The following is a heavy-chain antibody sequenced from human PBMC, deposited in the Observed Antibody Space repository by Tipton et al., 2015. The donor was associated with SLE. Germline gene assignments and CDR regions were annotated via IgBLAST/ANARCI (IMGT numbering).Heavy chain of an antibody. D-gene: IGHD1-26*01. CDR1: GFTFSTYR. J-gene: IGHJ4*02. CDR2: ISYDGSRQ. V-gene: IGHV3-30-3*01. Sequence: RSLRLSCAASGFTFSTYRMNWVRQAPGKGLEWVGIISYDGSRQYYADSLKGRFTISRDNSKNTLYLQLNSLRAEDTAVYYCARGRLGDSQHHFDYWGQGTLVTVSS. CDR3: ARGRLGDSQHHFDY.